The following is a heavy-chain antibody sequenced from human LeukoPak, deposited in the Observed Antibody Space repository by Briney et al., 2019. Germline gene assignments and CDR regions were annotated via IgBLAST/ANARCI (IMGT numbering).Heavy chain of an antibody. V-gene: IGHV3-21*01. J-gene: IGHJ4*02. CDR1: GFAFSTYS. D-gene: IGHD2-15*01. CDR2: ISSTSTYM. CDR3: ARETPRTRYFDS. Sequence: GGSLRLSCAASGFAFSTYSMSWVRQAPGKGLEWVSSISSTSTYMYYADSVQGRFAISRDNAKNSLYLQMNSLRAEDTAVYYCARETPRTRYFDSWGQGTLVTVSS.